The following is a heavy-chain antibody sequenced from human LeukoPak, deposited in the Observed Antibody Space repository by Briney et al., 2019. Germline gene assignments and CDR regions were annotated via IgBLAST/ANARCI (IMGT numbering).Heavy chain of an antibody. CDR1: GFTFDDYA. Sequence: GGSLRLSCAASGFTFDDYAMHWVRQAPGKGLEWVSGIGWNSGSIGYADSVKGRFTISRDNAKNSLYLQMNSLRDEDTAVYYCARDSDWAFHYWGQGTLVTVSS. V-gene: IGHV3-9*01. J-gene: IGHJ4*02. CDR3: ARDSDWAFHY. D-gene: IGHD2-21*02. CDR2: IGWNSGSI.